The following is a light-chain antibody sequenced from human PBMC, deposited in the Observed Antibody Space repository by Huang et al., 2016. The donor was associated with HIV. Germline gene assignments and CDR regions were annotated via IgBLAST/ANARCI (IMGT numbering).Light chain of an antibody. CDR3: LQDYSYPLT. Sequence: ALQMTQSPSSLSVSVGDRVTITCRASEVIKKDLGWYQQKPEKAPKLLMYNASKLQGGVPSRFSGGGSDTDFTLTISSLQPEDFATYYCLQDYSYPLTFGGGTKVEFK. V-gene: IGKV1-6*01. J-gene: IGKJ4*01. CDR2: NAS. CDR1: EVIKKD.